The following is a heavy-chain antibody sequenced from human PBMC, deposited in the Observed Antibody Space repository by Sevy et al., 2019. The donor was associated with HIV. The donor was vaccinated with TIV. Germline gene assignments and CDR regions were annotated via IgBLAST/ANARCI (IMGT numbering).Heavy chain of an antibody. D-gene: IGHD1-26*01. V-gene: IGHV3-23*01. CDR2: ISGSGGST. Sequence: GGSLRLSCAASGFTFSSYATSWVRQAPGKGLEWVSAISGSGGSTYYADSVKGRFTISRDNSKNTLYLQMNSLRAEDTAVYYCAKHTTYYYGMDVWGQGTTVTVSS. CDR3: AKHTTYYYGMDV. J-gene: IGHJ6*02. CDR1: GFTFSSYA.